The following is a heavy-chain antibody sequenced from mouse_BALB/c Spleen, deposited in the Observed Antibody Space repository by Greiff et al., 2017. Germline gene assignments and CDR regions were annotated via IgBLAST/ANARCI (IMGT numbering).Heavy chain of an antibody. J-gene: IGHJ4*01. CDR1: GFTFSDYY. Sequence: EVKVVESGGGLVKPGGSLKLSCAASGFTFSDYYMYWVRQTPEKRLEWVATISDGGSYTYYPDSVKGRFTISRDNAKNNLYLQMSSLKSEDTAMYYCARGEAGNPYYYAMDYWGQGTSVTVSS. V-gene: IGHV5-4*02. CDR2: ISDGGSYT. CDR3: ARGEAGNPYYYAMDY. D-gene: IGHD2-1*01.